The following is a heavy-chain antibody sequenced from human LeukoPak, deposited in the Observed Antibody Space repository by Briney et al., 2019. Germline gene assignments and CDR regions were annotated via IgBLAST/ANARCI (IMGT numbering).Heavy chain of an antibody. CDR2: MYYRGTT. Sequence: SETLALTCSVSGGSISSSSYYWGWIRQSPGTGLLWIGSMYYRGTTYENSSLKSRLTLSIDTSNNQFSLKLTSVTAADTAVYYCAREYSRSVVAGSRPDLWGQGLVVTVSS. V-gene: IGHV4-39*02. D-gene: IGHD2-15*01. CDR3: AREYSRSVVAGSRPDL. CDR1: GGSISSSSYY. J-gene: IGHJ4*02.